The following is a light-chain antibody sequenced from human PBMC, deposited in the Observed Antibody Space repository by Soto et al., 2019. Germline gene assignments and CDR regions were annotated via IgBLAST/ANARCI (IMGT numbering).Light chain of an antibody. CDR1: QSVSSY. CDR2: GAS. J-gene: IGKJ1*01. CDR3: QHWTDYSWT. Sequence: EIVMTQSPATLSVSPGGRATLSCRASQSVSSYLAWYQQRPGQPPRLLIYGASTRATGIPARFSGSGSGTEFSLTISSLQSEDFATYYCQHWTDYSWTFGQGTKVEVK. V-gene: IGKV3-15*01.